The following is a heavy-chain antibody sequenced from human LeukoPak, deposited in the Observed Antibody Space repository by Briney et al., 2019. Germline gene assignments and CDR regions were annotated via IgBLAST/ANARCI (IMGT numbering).Heavy chain of an antibody. CDR2: ISGYNGNT. CDR3: AGLLSGSGSYSFDY. D-gene: IGHD3-10*01. V-gene: IGHV1-18*01. Sequence: GASVKVSCKASGYTFTSYGINWVRQATGQGLEWMGWISGYNGNTNYVQKLQGRVTMTTDTSTSTAYMELRSLRTDDTAVYYCAGLLSGSGSYSFDYWGQGTLVTVSS. CDR1: GYTFTSYG. J-gene: IGHJ4*02.